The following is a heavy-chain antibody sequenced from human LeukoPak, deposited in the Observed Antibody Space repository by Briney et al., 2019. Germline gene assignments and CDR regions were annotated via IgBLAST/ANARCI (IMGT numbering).Heavy chain of an antibody. D-gene: IGHD4-17*01. CDR3: ARGGTYGDYNYYYGLDV. Sequence: GGSLRLSCAASGFTFSPYFMNWVRQAPGKGLEWVSYISGSSSTIYYADSVKGRFTISRDNAKNSLYLQMNSLRDEDTAVYYCARGGTYGDYNYYYGLDVWGQGTPVTVSS. J-gene: IGHJ6*02. CDR1: GFTFSPYF. CDR2: ISGSSSTI. V-gene: IGHV3-48*02.